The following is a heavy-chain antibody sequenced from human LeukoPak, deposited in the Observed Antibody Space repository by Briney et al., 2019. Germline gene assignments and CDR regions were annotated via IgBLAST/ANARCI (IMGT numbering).Heavy chain of an antibody. V-gene: IGHV3-21*01. J-gene: IGHJ4*02. D-gene: IGHD1-26*01. CDR3: SRVVGSAIRSGVDY. CDR2: ISSTSVFI. CDR1: GFTLSSYA. Sequence: GGSLRLSCAASGFTLSSYAMSWVRQAPGKGLEWVASISSTSVFIYYAASVKGRFTISRDNAKNSLYLQMSYLRADDTAVYYCSRVVGSAIRSGVDYWGQGTLVTVSS.